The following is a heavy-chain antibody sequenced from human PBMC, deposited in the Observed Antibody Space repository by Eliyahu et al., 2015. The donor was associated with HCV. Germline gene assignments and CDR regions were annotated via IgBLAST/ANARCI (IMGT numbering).Heavy chain of an antibody. CDR3: ARAEPYLRGSDAFDV. J-gene: IGHJ3*01. CDR1: GFHISGVS. V-gene: IGHV3-66*01. CDR2: ISASGSP. Sequence: VQLVESGGTLAPPGKSLKISCVASGFHISGVSMAWVRQPAGKPPEWIALISASGSPYYAASVRGRFIVSRDTSKNTVYLQLLNDLTVDDTAIYYCARAEPYLRGSDAFDVWGRGTVVTVSS. D-gene: IGHD1-26*01.